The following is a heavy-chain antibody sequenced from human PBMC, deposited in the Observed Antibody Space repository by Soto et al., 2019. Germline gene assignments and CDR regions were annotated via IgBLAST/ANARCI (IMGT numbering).Heavy chain of an antibody. CDR2: IYSGGST. J-gene: IGHJ6*02. CDR3: ARESLLWFGESPPMDV. CDR1: GFTVSSNY. V-gene: IGHV3-53*01. D-gene: IGHD3-10*01. Sequence: GGSLRLSCAASGFTVSSNYMSWVRQAPGKGLEWVSVIYSGGSTYYADSVKGRFTISRDNSKNTLYLQMNSLRAEDTAVYYCARESLLWFGESPPMDVWGQGTTVTVSS.